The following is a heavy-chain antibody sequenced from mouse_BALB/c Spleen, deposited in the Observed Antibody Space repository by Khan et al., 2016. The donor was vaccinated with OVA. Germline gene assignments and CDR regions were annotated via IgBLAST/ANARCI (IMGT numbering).Heavy chain of an antibody. CDR1: GFSLTSYG. V-gene: IGHV2-9*02. J-gene: IGHJ4*01. D-gene: IGHD2-3*01. Sequence: QVQLKQSGPGLVAPSQSLSITCPVSGFSLTSYGVHWVRQPPGTGLEWLGVIWAGGSTHSNSALVSRLSISKDNTKSHVFFKMYSLQTDDKAMNYCARCYDPYSAIYYWGQGTSVTVSS. CDR3: ARCYDPYSAIYY. CDR2: IWAGGST.